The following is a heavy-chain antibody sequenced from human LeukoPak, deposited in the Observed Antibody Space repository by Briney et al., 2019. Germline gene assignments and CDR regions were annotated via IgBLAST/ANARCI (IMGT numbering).Heavy chain of an antibody. J-gene: IGHJ4*02. V-gene: IGHV1-2*02. Sequence: ASVKVSRKASGYTFSGYYMHWVRQAPGQGLEWMGWISPNSGATSYAQKFQGRVTLTKDTSMSAAYMEVSRLRSDDTAVYYCARAPAPVKYNIDYWGQGTLVTVSS. CDR2: ISPNSGAT. CDR1: GYTFSGYY. CDR3: ARAPAPVKYNIDY. D-gene: IGHD1-14*01.